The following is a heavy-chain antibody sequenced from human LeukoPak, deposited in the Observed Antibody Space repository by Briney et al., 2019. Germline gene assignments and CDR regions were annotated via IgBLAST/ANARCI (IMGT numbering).Heavy chain of an antibody. CDR3: ARDADPYCSSTSCYSWFDP. V-gene: IGHV1-18*01. D-gene: IGHD2-2*01. Sequence: ASVKVSCKASGYIFTSYGISWVRQAPGQGLEWMGWISAYNGNTNYAQKLQGRVTMTTDTSTSTAYMELRSLRSDDTAVYYCARDADPYCSSTSCYSWFDPWGQGTLVTVSS. CDR2: ISAYNGNT. CDR1: GYIFTSYG. J-gene: IGHJ5*02.